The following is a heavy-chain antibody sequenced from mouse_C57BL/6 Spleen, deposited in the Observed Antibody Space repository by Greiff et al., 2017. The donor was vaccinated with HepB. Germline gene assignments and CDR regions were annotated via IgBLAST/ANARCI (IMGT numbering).Heavy chain of an antibody. J-gene: IGHJ2*01. V-gene: IGHV5-17*01. D-gene: IGHD1-1*02. CDR2: ISSGSSTI. CDR1: GFTFSDYG. CDR3: ASGNYFDY. Sequence: DVKLQESGGGLVKPGGSLKLSCAASGFTFSDYGMHWVRQAPEKGLEWVAYISSGSSTIYYADTVKGRFTISRDNAKNTLFLQMTSLRSEDTAMYYCASGNYFDYWGQGTTLTVSS.